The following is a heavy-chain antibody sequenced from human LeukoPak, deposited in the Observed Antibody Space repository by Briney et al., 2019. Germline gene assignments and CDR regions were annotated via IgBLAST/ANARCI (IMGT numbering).Heavy chain of an antibody. CDR1: GGSISSYY. CDR2: IYYSGST. V-gene: IGHV4-59*01. J-gene: IGHJ3*02. CDR3: ARDLGYCSSTSCYSDAFDI. Sequence: SETLSLTCTVSGGSISSYYWSWIRQPPGKGLEWIGYIYYSGSTNYNPSLKSRVTISVDTFKNQFSLKLSSVTAADTAVYYCARDLGYCSSTSCYSDAFDIWGQGTMVTVSS. D-gene: IGHD2-2*01.